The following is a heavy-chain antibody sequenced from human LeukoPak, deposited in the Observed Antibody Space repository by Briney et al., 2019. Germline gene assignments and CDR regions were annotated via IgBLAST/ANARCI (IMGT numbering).Heavy chain of an antibody. D-gene: IGHD1-26*01. CDR2: IRSDGYHT. CDR3: AKPSGSGVDY. V-gene: IGHV3-30*02. J-gene: IGHJ4*02. CDR1: GFTFSTYA. Sequence: GGSLRLSCVASGFTFSTYAMGWVRQAPGKGLEWVAYIRSDGYHTYYADSVKGRFTITRDNLKNTLYLQMNSLRLEDMAVYYCAKPSGSGVDYWGRGTRVTVSS.